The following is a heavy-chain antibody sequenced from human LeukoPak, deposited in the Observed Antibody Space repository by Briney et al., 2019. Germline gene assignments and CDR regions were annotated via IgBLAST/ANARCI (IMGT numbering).Heavy chain of an antibody. V-gene: IGHV3-23*01. Sequence: GGSLRLSCAASGFTFSSYAMSWVRQAPGKGLEWVSAISGSGGSTYYADSVKGRFTISRDNSKNTLYLQMNSLRAEDTAVYYCAELDIVVVPAAIPNYFDYWGQGTLVTVSS. D-gene: IGHD2-2*01. CDR1: GFTFSSYA. J-gene: IGHJ4*02. CDR2: ISGSGGST. CDR3: AELDIVVVPAAIPNYFDY.